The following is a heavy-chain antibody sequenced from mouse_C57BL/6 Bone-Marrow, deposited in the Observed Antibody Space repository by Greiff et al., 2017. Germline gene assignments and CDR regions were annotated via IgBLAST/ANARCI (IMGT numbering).Heavy chain of an antibody. CDR3: ARRRPYFDY. CDR2: IYPADGDT. J-gene: IGHJ2*01. CDR1: GYAFSSYW. Sequence: VKLLESGPELVKPGSSVKMSCKASGYAFSSYWMNWVKQRPGQGLEWIGRIYPADGDTNYNGKFKGKATLTVDKSSSTAYMQLSSLTSEDSAVXFCARRRPYFDYWGQGTTLTVSS. V-gene: IGHV1-82*01.